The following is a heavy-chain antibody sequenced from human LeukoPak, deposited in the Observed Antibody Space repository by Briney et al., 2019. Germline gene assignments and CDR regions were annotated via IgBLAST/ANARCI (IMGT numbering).Heavy chain of an antibody. CDR1: GGSFSGYY. CDR3: ARRTTVTTLGY. J-gene: IGHJ4*02. Sequence: SETLSLTCAVYGGSFSGYYWSWLRQPPGKGLEWIGEINHSGSTNYNPSLKRRVTISVDTSKNQFSLMLSSVTAADTAVYYCARRTTVTTLGYWGQGTLVTVSS. CDR2: INHSGST. V-gene: IGHV4-34*01. D-gene: IGHD4-17*01.